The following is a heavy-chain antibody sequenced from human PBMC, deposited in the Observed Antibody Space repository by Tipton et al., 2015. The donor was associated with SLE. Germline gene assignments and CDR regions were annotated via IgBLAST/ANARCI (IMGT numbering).Heavy chain of an antibody. Sequence: TLSLTCTVSGGSISSGSYYWSWFRQPAGKGLDWIWYIYTSGSTNYNPSLKSRVTISVDTSKNQFSLKLSSVTAADTAVYYCARSGPALGYCSGGSCLDYWSQLTLASDFS. CDR3: ARSGPALGYCSGGSCLDY. CDR2: IYTSGST. V-gene: IGHV4-61*09. D-gene: IGHD2-15*01. CDR1: GGSISSGSYY. J-gene: IGHJ4*02.